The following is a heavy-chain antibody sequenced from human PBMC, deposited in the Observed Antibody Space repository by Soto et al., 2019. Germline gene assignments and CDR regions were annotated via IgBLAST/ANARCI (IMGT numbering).Heavy chain of an antibody. CDR1: GYSFTSYW. J-gene: IGHJ4*02. CDR3: ARLTGPKPNYYDNPQPIDY. Sequence: GESLKISCNGSGYSFTSYWIGWVRQMPGKGLEWMGIIYPGDSDTRYSPSFQGQVTISADKSISTAYLQWSSLKASDTAMYYCARLTGPKPNYYDNPQPIDYWGQGTLVTVSS. CDR2: IYPGDSDT. V-gene: IGHV5-51*01. D-gene: IGHD3-22*01.